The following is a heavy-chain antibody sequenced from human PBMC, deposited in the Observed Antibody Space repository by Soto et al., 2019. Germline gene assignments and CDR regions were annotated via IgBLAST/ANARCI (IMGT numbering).Heavy chain of an antibody. D-gene: IGHD5-18*01. CDR2: ISSSSSYI. V-gene: IGHV3-21*01. J-gene: IGHJ4*02. CDR1: GFTFSSYS. CDR3: AREASDTAMVLVDY. Sequence: GGSLRLSCAASGFTFSSYSMNWVRQAPGKGLEWVSPISSSSSYIYYADSVKGRFTISRDNAKNSLYLQMNSLRAEDTAVYYCAREASDTAMVLVDYWGQGTLVTVSS.